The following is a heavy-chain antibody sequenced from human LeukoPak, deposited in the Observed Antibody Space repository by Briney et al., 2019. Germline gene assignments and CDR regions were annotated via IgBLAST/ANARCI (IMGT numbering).Heavy chain of an antibody. V-gene: IGHV1-69*05. J-gene: IGHJ4*02. CDR1: GYTFTSYY. D-gene: IGHD2-15*01. Sequence: SVKVSCKASGYTFTSYYMHWVRQAPGQGLEWMGGIIPIFGTANYAQKFQGRVTITTDESTSTAYMELSSLRSEDTAVYYCARGRGYYDYWGQGTLVTVSS. CDR2: IIPIFGTA. CDR3: ARGRGYYDY.